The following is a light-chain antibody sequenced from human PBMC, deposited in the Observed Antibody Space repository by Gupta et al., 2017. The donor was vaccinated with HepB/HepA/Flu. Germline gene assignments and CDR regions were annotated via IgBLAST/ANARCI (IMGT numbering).Light chain of an antibody. CDR2: GAS. V-gene: IGKV3-20*01. Sequence: EIVSTQSPGTLSLSPGERATLSCRASQNVVTNSLDWYQHRPGQAPRRLIYGASTSDTGNTDRFSGCGSESDFTLTSMRPENEDSEVYYVQHYGTGIVFGGGTKVEIK. J-gene: IGKJ4*01. CDR1: QNVVTNS. CDR3: QHYGTGIV.